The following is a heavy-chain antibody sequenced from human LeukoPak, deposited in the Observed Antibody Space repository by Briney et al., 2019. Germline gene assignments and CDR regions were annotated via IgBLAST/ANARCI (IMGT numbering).Heavy chain of an antibody. CDR1: GFTFSSYS. Sequence: GGSLRLSRAASGFTFSSYSTNWVRQAPGKGLEWVSSISSSSSYIYYADSVKGRFTISRDNAKNSLYLQMNSLRAEDTAVYYCARGYGGKGDVYWGQGTLVTVSS. CDR3: ARGYGGKGDVY. J-gene: IGHJ4*02. D-gene: IGHD4-23*01. V-gene: IGHV3-21*01. CDR2: ISSSSSYI.